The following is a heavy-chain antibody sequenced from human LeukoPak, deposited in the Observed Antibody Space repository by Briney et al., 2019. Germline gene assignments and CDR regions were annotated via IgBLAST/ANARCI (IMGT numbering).Heavy chain of an antibody. V-gene: IGHV4-39*01. CDR3: ARHAEYNSGWHFYLDH. J-gene: IGHJ4*02. CDR2: VHNVGGT. CDR1: GVSTTNGIYY. Sequence: PSETLSLTCIVSGVSTTNGIYYWAWIRQSPGKGLEWIGSVHNVGGTYYNLPLRSRVTMSIDTSKNQFSLRLNSVTAADTAVYYCARHAEYNSGWHFYLDHWGQGILVTVSS. D-gene: IGHD6-19*01.